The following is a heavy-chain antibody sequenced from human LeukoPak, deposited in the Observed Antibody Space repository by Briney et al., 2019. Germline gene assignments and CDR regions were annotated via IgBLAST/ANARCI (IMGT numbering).Heavy chain of an antibody. CDR3: AREYYYGSGNYYNRIDY. V-gene: IGHV1-2*02. D-gene: IGHD3-10*01. CDR2: IDPNSGGT. J-gene: IGHJ4*02. CDR1: GYTFTCYY. Sequence: ASVKVSCKASGYTFTCYYMHWVRQAPGQGLEWMGWIDPNSGGTNYAQNFQGRVTMTRDTSISTAYMVLNRLRSDDTAVYYCAREYYYGSGNYYNRIDYWGQGTLVTVSS.